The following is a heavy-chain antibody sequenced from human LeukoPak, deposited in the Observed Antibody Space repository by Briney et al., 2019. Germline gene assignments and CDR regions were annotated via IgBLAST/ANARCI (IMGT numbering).Heavy chain of an antibody. J-gene: IGHJ3*01. Sequence: SETLSLTCAVYGGSFSGYYWSWIRQPPGKGLEWIGEINHSGSTNYNPSLKSRVTISVDTSKNQFSLKLNSVTAADTAVYYCAREIGYCAGGSCYFGAFDLWGQGTTVSVSS. CDR3: AREIGYCAGGSCYFGAFDL. D-gene: IGHD2-15*01. CDR1: GGSFSGYY. V-gene: IGHV4-34*01. CDR2: INHSGST.